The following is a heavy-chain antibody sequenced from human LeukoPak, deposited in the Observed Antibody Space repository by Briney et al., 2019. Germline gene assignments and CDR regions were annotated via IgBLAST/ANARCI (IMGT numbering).Heavy chain of an antibody. V-gene: IGHV4-34*01. Sequence: SETLSLTCAVYGGSFSGYYWSWIRQPPGKGLEWIGEINHSGSTNYNPSLKSRVTISVDTSKNQFSLKLSSVTAADTAVYYCAREDCSSTRCYTGNAFDIWGQGPMVTVSS. CDR1: GGSFSGYY. J-gene: IGHJ3*02. D-gene: IGHD2-2*02. CDR3: AREDCSSTRCYTGNAFDI. CDR2: INHSGST.